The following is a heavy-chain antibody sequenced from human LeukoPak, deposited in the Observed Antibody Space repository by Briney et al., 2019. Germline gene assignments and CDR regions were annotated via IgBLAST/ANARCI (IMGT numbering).Heavy chain of an antibody. CDR3: ARDDFWSGYYPFDY. V-gene: IGHV1-18*01. D-gene: IGHD3-3*01. CDR2: ISAYNDNT. J-gene: IGHJ4*02. Sequence: ASVTVSCKASGYTFTSYGISWVRQAPGQGLEWMGWISAYNDNTNYAQKLQGRVTMTTDTSTSTAYMELRSLRSDDTVVYYCARDDFWSGYYPFDYWGQGTLVTVSS. CDR1: GYTFTSYG.